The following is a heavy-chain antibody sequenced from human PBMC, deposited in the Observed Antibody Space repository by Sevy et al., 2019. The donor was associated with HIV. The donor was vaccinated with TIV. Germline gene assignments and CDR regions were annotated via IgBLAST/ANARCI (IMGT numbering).Heavy chain of an antibody. CDR2: IYTSGST. CDR1: GGSISSYY. CDR3: ARESAYVYVWASYRSYYYYGMDV. D-gene: IGHD3-16*02. J-gene: IGHJ6*02. V-gene: IGHV4-4*07. Sequence: SETLSLTCTVSGGSISSYYWSWIRQPAGKGLEWIGRIYTSGSTNYNPSLKSRVTMSVDTSKNQFSLKLSSVTAADTAVYYCARESAYVYVWASYRSYYYYGMDVWGQGTTVTVSS.